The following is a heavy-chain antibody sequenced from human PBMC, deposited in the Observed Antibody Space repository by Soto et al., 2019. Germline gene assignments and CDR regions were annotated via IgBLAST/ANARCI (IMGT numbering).Heavy chain of an antibody. Sequence: GGSLRLSCAASGFTFSSYWMYWVRQAPGKGLVWVSRINSDGSIIDYADSVKGRFTISRDNTGNTVYLEMNSLRAEDTAVYYCARDPVQWLVPLDSWGQGTLVTVSS. CDR3: ARDPVQWLVPLDS. D-gene: IGHD6-19*01. V-gene: IGHV3-74*01. J-gene: IGHJ4*02. CDR1: GFTFSSYW. CDR2: INSDGSII.